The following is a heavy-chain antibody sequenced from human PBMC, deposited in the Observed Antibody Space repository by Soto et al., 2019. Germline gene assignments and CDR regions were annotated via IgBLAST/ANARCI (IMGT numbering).Heavy chain of an antibody. CDR1: GFTFSSYA. CDR2: ISGSGGST. V-gene: IGHV3-23*01. J-gene: IGHJ1*01. D-gene: IGHD4-17*01. Sequence: GGSLRLSCAASGFTFSSYAMSWVRQAPGKGLEWVSAISGSGGSTYYADSVKGRFTISRDNSKNTLYLQMNSLRAEDTAVYYCANGKIDDYGDYVAYFQHWGQGTLVTVSS. CDR3: ANGKIDDYGDYVAYFQH.